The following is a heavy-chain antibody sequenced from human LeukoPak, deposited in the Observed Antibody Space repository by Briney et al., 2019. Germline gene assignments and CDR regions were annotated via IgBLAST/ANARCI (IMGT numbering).Heavy chain of an antibody. D-gene: IGHD3-10*01. J-gene: IGHJ5*02. CDR2: ISYDGDNQ. Sequence: GSLRLSCAASGFTFSTFGMHWVRQAPGTGLEGVAVISYDGDNQYYSDSAKGRFTISRDNSKNTLYLQMNSLRPEDTALYYCAKEHMLRGVIYWFDPWGQGTLVTVSS. V-gene: IGHV3-30*18. CDR3: AKEHMLRGVIYWFDP. CDR1: GFTFSTFG.